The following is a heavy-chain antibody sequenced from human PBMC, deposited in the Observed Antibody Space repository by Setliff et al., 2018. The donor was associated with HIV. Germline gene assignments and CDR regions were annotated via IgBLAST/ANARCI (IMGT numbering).Heavy chain of an antibody. J-gene: IGHJ4*02. Sequence: PSETLSLTCTVSGGSISSISYYWGWIRQPPGKGLEWIGSIYYSGSTYYNPSLKSRVTISVDTSKNQFSLKLNSVTAADTAMYYCARHPPYCSGGSCYRGRGYYLDYWGQGTLVTV. CDR3: ARHPPYCSGGSCYRGRGYYLDY. CDR1: GGSISSISYY. V-gene: IGHV4-39*01. CDR2: IYYSGST. D-gene: IGHD2-15*01.